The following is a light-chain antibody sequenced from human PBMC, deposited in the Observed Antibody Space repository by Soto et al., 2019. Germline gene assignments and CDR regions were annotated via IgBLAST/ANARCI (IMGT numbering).Light chain of an antibody. CDR3: SSYAGNSKGV. V-gene: IGLV2-8*01. CDR1: SSDVGGYDY. J-gene: IGLJ1*01. CDR2: EVS. Sequence: QSVLTQPPSASGSPGQSVTISCTGTSSDVGGYDYVSWYQQHPGKAPKLMIFEVSKRPSGVPDRFSGSKSGNTASLTVSGLQAEDEADYSSSSYAGNSKGVFLTVT.